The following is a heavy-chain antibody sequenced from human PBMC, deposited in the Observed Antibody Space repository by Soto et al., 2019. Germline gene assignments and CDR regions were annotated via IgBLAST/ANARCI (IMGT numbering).Heavy chain of an antibody. D-gene: IGHD2-15*01. CDR2: ISAYSGNT. Sequence: QVQLVQSGAEVKKPGASVKVSCKASGYTFTIYGVSWVRQAPGQGLEWMGWISAYSGNTNSAQKFQERDTMTTDTSTSTAYMERRSLRSDDAAIYYCVSGVSFCSVGNCYPQFDYWGQGSLVTVSS. CDR3: VSGVSFCSVGNCYPQFDY. CDR1: GYTFTIYG. V-gene: IGHV1-18*01. J-gene: IGHJ4*02.